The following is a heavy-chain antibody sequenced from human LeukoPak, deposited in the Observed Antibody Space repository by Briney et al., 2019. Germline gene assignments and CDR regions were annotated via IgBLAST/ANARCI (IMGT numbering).Heavy chain of an antibody. V-gene: IGHV4-31*03. CDR2: IYYSGST. CDR1: GGSISSGGYY. J-gene: IGHJ4*02. Sequence: SQTLSLTCTVSGGSISSGGYYWSWIRQHPGKGLEWFGYIYYSGSTYYNPSLKSRVTISVDTSKNQFSLKLSSVTAADTAVYYCARGHDGSSSGLGYFDYWGQGTLVTVSS. CDR3: ARGHDGSSSGLGYFDY. D-gene: IGHD6-6*01.